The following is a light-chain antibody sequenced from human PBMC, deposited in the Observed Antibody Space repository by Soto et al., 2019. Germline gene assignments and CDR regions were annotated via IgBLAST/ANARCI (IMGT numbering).Light chain of an antibody. CDR1: SSNIGNNY. V-gene: IGLV1-51*01. CDR3: GTWNSRLGAGV. J-gene: IGLJ2*01. Sequence: QSVLTQPPSVSAAPGQKVTISCSGSSSNIGNNYVSWYQQLPGTAPKLLIYDNNKRPSGIPDRFSGSKSGTSATLGITGPQTGDEAVYYCGTWNSRLGAGVFGGGPQL. CDR2: DNN.